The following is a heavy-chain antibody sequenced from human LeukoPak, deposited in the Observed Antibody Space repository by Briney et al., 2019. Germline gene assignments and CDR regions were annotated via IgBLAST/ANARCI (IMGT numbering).Heavy chain of an antibody. Sequence: SETLSPTCTVSGGSISSSSYYWGWIRQPPGKGLEWIGSIYYSGSTYYNPSLKSRVTISVDTSKNQFSLKLSSVTAADTAVYYCARVWEEQWLVPAAIDYWGQGTLVTVSS. V-gene: IGHV4-39*07. CDR2: IYYSGST. CDR3: ARVWEEQWLVPAAIDY. J-gene: IGHJ4*02. D-gene: IGHD6-19*01. CDR1: GGSISSSSYY.